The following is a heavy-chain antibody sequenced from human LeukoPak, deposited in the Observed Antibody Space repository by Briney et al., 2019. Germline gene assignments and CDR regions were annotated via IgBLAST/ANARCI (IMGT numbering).Heavy chain of an antibody. CDR2: ISSSGSNL. CDR3: ATDGDYRPFDY. Sequence: PGGSLRLSGAASGFNFSNDEMNWVRQAPGKGRELVSYISSSGSNLYNADSVKGRFTISRDNAKNSLYLQMNSLIAEDTAVYYCATDGDYRPFDYWGQGTLVTVSS. CDR1: GFNFSNDE. D-gene: IGHD4-17*01. J-gene: IGHJ4*02. V-gene: IGHV3-48*03.